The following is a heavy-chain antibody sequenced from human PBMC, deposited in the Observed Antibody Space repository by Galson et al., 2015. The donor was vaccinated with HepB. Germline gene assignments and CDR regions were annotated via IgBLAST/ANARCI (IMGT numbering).Heavy chain of an antibody. J-gene: IGHJ3*02. D-gene: IGHD3-10*01. CDR3: ARGPPPPRHFGGVFDI. CDR2: ISTTSRYI. CDR1: GFIFGDYS. Sequence: SPRLSCAASGFIFGDYSMNWVRQRPGKGLEWVSSISTTSRYIYYADSLKGRFTVSRDNAKQSLYLHINSLGVEDTAFYFCARGPPPPRHFGGVFDIWGQGTKVTVSS. V-gene: IGHV3-21*01.